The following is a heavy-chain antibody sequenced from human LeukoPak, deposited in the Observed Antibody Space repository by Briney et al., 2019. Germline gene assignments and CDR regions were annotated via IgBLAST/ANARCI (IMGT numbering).Heavy chain of an antibody. D-gene: IGHD6-13*01. Sequence: SETLSLTCAVYGGSFGGYYWSWIRQPPGKGLEWIGYIYYSGSTNYNPSLKSRVTISVDTSKNQFSLKLSSVTAADTAVYYCARVVVGSSSWYMGRSYYYYMDVWGKGTTVTISS. CDR2: IYYSGST. CDR3: ARVVVGSSSWYMGRSYYYYMDV. J-gene: IGHJ6*03. V-gene: IGHV4-59*01. CDR1: GGSFGGYY.